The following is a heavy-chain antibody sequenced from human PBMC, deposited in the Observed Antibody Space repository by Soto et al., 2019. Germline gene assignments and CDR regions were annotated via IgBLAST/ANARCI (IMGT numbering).Heavy chain of an antibody. J-gene: IGHJ5*02. Sequence: PSETLSLTCTVSGGSISSSSYYWGWIRQPPGKGLEWIGSIYYSGSTYYNPSLKSRVTISVDTSKNQFSLKLSSVTAADTAVYYCARAGKEWFPTPYNWFDPWGQGTLVTSPQ. CDR3: ARAGKEWFPTPYNWFDP. V-gene: IGHV4-39*01. CDR1: GGSISSSSYY. D-gene: IGHD3-3*01. CDR2: IYYSGST.